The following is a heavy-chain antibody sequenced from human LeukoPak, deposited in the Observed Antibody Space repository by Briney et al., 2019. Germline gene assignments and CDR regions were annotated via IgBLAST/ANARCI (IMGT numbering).Heavy chain of an antibody. CDR1: GYTFTSYG. J-gene: IGHJ6*02. V-gene: IGHV1-18*01. CDR2: ISAYNGNT. Sequence: ASVKVSCKASGYTFTSYGISWVRQAPGQGLEWMGWISAYNGNTNYAQKLQGRVTMTTDTSTSTAYMELRSLRSDGTAVYYCARGVWLLSLYGMDVWGQGTTVTVSS. CDR3: ARGVWLLSLYGMDV. D-gene: IGHD2-2*01.